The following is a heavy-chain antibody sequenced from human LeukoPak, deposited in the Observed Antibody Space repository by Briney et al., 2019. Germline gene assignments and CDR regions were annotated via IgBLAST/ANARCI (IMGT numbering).Heavy chain of an antibody. CDR1: EYTFTSYY. V-gene: IGHV1-46*01. CDR2: INPSGGST. J-gene: IGHJ4*02. Sequence: WASVEVSCKASEYTFTSYYMHWVRQAPGQGLEWMGIINPSGGSTSYAQKFQGRVTMTRDTSTSTVYMELSSLRSEDTAVYYCARDPGLNPPGLDYWGQGTLVTVSS. CDR3: ARDPGLNPPGLDY.